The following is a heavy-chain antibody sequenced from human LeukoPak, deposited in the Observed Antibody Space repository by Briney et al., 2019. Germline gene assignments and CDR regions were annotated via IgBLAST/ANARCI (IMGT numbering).Heavy chain of an antibody. CDR1: GGSISSGSYY. V-gene: IGHV4-61*02. CDR3: ARDGASGSSWYKNWFDP. CDR2: IYTSGST. J-gene: IGHJ5*02. D-gene: IGHD6-13*01. Sequence: SETLSLTCTVSGGSISSGSYYWSWIRQPAGKGLEWIGRIYTSGSTNYNPSLKSRVTMSVDTSKNQFSLKLSSVTAADTAVYYCARDGASGSSWYKNWFDPWGQGTLVTVSS.